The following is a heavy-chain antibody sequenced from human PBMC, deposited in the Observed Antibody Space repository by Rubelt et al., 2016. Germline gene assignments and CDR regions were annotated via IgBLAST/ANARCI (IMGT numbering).Heavy chain of an antibody. J-gene: IGHJ4*02. Sequence: YYADSVKGRFTISRDNSKNTLYLQMNSLRAEDTAVYYCAKDVEDGYNFLDYWGQGTLVTVSS. D-gene: IGHD5-24*01. V-gene: IGHV3-30-3*02. CDR3: AKDVEDGYNFLDY.